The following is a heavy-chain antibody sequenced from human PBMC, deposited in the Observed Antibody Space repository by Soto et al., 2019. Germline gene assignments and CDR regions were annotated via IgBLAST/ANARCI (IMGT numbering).Heavy chain of an antibody. D-gene: IGHD2-8*01. CDR3: ARHGECTDGVCDYYYYYGMDV. Sequence: GESLKISCNASGYRFTNYWIGWVRQMPGEGLEWMGIIYPGDSDTSYSPSFQGQVTISADKSISTVYLQWSSLRASDTAMYYCARHGECTDGVCDYYYYYGMDVWGQGTTVTVSS. J-gene: IGHJ6*02. CDR2: IYPGDSDT. CDR1: GYRFTNYW. V-gene: IGHV5-51*01.